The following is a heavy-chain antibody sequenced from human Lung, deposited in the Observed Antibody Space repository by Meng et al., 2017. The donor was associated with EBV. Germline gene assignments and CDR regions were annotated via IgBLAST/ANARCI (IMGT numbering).Heavy chain of an antibody. CDR2: ISVSGDST. J-gene: IGHJ4*02. CDR3: ATGSQLQSFDN. V-gene: IGHV3-23*01. Sequence: EVQLLESGGGLVQPGGFLRLSCADSGFTFTSYAMSWVRQAPGRGLEWVSSISVSGDSTYYADSVKGRFTISRDNSKNTLYLQLNSLRAGDTAVYYCATGSQLQSFDNWGQGTLVTVSS. D-gene: IGHD1-1*01. CDR1: GFTFTSYA.